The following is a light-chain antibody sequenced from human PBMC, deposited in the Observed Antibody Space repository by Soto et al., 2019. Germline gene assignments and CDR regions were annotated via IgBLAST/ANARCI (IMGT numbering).Light chain of an antibody. CDR2: DAS. CDR3: QQRSNGLP. J-gene: IGKJ3*01. V-gene: IGKV3-11*01. Sequence: EIVLTQSPATLSLSPGERATLSCSASQSVSSYLAWYQQKPGQAPRLLIYDASNRATGIPARFSGSGSGTDFTITISRLESEDSAIASWQQRSNGLPFGPGNKVDIK. CDR1: QSVSSY.